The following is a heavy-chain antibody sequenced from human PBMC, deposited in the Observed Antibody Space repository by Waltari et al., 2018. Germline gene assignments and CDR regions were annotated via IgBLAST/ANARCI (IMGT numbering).Heavy chain of an antibody. D-gene: IGHD2-8*02. CDR2: VHKNRNI. Sequence: QVQLQESGPVLVKPSETLSLTCTVSGDSTTNFYWSWIRQSPEKGLEWIANVHKNRNINYNPSLQSRVTMSRDTSRSQLSLYLRSVTAADTAVYYCARTVRWLNFDQWGQGTLVTVSS. CDR1: GDSTTNFY. J-gene: IGHJ4*02. CDR3: ARTVRWLNFDQ. V-gene: IGHV4-59*01.